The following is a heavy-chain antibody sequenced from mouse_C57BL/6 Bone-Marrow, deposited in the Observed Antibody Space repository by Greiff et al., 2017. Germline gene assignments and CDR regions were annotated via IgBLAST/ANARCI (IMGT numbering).Heavy chain of an antibody. CDR1: GFTFSSYA. J-gene: IGHJ3*01. D-gene: IGHD2-2*01. V-gene: IGHV5-4*01. CDR2: ISDGGSYT. Sequence: EVQLQESGGGLVKPGGSLKLSCAASGFTFSSYAMSWVRQTPEKRLEWVATISDGGSYTYYPDNVKGRCTISRANAKNNLYLQMSHLTSEDTAMYYCARDGRLRKAWLAYWGQGTLVTGSA. CDR3: ARDGRLRKAWLAY.